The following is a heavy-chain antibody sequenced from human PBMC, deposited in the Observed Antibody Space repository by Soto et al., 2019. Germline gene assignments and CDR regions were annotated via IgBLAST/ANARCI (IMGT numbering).Heavy chain of an antibody. CDR2: TYYRSNWYT. CDR3: ARLIGNSWLDS. D-gene: IGHD2-8*01. CDR1: GESVATNGAT. J-gene: IGHJ5*01. Sequence: SQTLSLTCAISGESVATNGATCDWIRQSPSRGLEWLGRTYYRSNWYTDYAVSVKGRITISPDTSNNQLSLQLNSVTPDDTAVYYCARLIGNSWLDSWGQGTLVTVS. V-gene: IGHV6-1*01.